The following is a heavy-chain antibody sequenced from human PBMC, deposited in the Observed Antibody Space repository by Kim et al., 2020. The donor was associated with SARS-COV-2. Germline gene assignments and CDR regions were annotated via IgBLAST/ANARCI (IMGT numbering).Heavy chain of an antibody. CDR1: GFALSSYH. Sequence: GGSLRLSCAASGFALSSYHMDWVRQAPGKGLEWISFITTSSSVIKYADSVQGRFAISRDNSKNALYLQMDRLRDEDTAVYFCARDLGTSPGWGYWGQGTLVTVSS. CDR2: ITTSSSVI. D-gene: IGHD1-7*01. CDR3: ARDLGTSPGWGY. J-gene: IGHJ4*02. V-gene: IGHV3-48*02.